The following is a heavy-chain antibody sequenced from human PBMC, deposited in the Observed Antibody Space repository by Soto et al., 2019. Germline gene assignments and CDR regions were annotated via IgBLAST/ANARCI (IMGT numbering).Heavy chain of an antibody. CDR2: INPSGGST. V-gene: IGHV1-46*01. CDR3: ARGGQMGAHSDAFDI. J-gene: IGHJ3*02. CDR1: GYTFTSYY. Sequence: QVQLGQSGAEVKKPWASVKVSCNASGYTFTSYYMHWVRQAPGQGLEWMGIINPSGGSTSYAKKFQGRVTMHRDTSTSTVYMELSSLRSEDTAVYYCARGGQMGAHSDAFDIWGQGTMVTVSS. D-gene: IGHD1-26*01.